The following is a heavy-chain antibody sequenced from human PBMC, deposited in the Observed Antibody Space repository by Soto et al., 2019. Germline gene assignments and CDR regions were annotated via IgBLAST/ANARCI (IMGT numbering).Heavy chain of an antibody. J-gene: IGHJ3*02. CDR2: ISYDGSNK. CDR3: ARDSAVGSGSYPI. Sequence: QVQLVESGGGVVQPGRSLRLSCAASGFTFSSYAMHWVRQAPGKGLEWVAVISYDGSNKYYADSVKGRFTISRDNSKNTLYLQMNSLRAEDTAVYYCARDSAVGSGSYPIWGQGTMVTVSS. D-gene: IGHD1-26*01. V-gene: IGHV3-30-3*01. CDR1: GFTFSSYA.